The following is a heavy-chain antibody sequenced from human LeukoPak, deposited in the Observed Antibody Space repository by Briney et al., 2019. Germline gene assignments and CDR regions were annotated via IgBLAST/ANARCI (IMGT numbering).Heavy chain of an antibody. CDR1: GFTFGSYG. J-gene: IGHJ4*02. V-gene: IGHV3-23*01. Sequence: GPLRLSRAPSGFTFGSYGRSWVRQPPGKGREGVPAISGSGGSTYYADSGKGRFTISRDNSNNPLYQTMNSLRAEDTAVYYCAKDQLRYYDSSGYPGLFDYWGQGTLVTVSS. CDR3: AKDQLRYYDSSGYPGLFDY. CDR2: ISGSGGST. D-gene: IGHD3-22*01.